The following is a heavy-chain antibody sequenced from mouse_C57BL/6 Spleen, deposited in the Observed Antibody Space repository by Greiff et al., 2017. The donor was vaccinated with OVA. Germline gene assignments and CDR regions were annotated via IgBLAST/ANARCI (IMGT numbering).Heavy chain of an antibody. D-gene: IGHD2-4*01. Sequence: VQLQQPGPELVKPGASVKLSCKASGYTFTSYWMHWVKQRPGQGLEWIGNINPSNGGTNYNEKFKSKATLTVDKSSSTAYMQLSSLTSEDSAVYYCAREGLPPYYAMDYWGQGTSVTVSS. V-gene: IGHV1-53*01. J-gene: IGHJ4*01. CDR3: AREGLPPYYAMDY. CDR1: GYTFTSYW. CDR2: INPSNGGT.